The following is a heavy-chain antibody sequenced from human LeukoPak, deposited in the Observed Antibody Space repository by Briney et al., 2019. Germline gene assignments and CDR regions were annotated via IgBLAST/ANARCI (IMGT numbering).Heavy chain of an antibody. CDR2: ITSSSTTV. CDR1: GLTVSNNY. D-gene: IGHD2/OR15-2a*01. J-gene: IGHJ4*02. V-gene: IGHV3-48*01. Sequence: GGSLRLSCAVSGLTVSNNYMTWVRQAPGKGLEWVSYITSSSTTVFYADSVKGRFTISRDNAKNSVYLQVNSLNVEDTAIYYCTRGKVVLRGTVFDYWGQGTPVTVSS. CDR3: TRGKVVLRGTVFDY.